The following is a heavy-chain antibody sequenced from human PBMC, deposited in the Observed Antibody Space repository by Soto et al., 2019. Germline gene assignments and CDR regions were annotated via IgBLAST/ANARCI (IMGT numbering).Heavy chain of an antibody. D-gene: IGHD4-17*01. J-gene: IGHJ4*02. V-gene: IGHV3-23*01. Sequence: QLLESGGGLVQSGGSLRLSCAASGFTFGNFAMSWVRQAPGKGLEWVSGIGGRGTTFYADSVKGRFTISRDNSKNTLHLQMNSLRAEDMAGYYCAKVRGMTDGEYHLDYWGQGTLVTGSS. CDR3: AKVRGMTDGEYHLDY. CDR2: IGGRGTT. CDR1: GFTFGNFA.